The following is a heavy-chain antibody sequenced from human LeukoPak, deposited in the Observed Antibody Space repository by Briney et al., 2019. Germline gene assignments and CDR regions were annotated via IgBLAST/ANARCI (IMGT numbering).Heavy chain of an antibody. J-gene: IGHJ2*01. CDR2: IYYSGGT. CDR3: ARDPGYSSGWSLTYWYFDL. CDR1: GGSISSYY. V-gene: IGHV4-59*01. D-gene: IGHD6-19*01. Sequence: PSETLSLTCTVSGGSISSYYWSWIRQPPGKGLEWIGYIYYSGGTNYNPSLKSRVTISVDTSKNQFSLKLSSVTAADTAVYYCARDPGYSSGWSLTYWYFDLWGRGTLVTVSS.